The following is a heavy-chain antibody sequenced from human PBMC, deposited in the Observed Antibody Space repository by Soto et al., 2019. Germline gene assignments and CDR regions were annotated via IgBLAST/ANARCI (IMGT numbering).Heavy chain of an antibody. CDR2: IWYDGSNK. V-gene: IGHV3-33*01. Sequence: QVQLVESGGGVVQPGRSLRLSCAASGFTFSSYGMHWVRQAPGKGLEWVAVIWYDGSNKYYADSVKGRFTISRDNSKNTLYLQMNSPRAEDTAVYYCAREGRLLWGQGTTVTVSS. CDR3: AREGRLL. CDR1: GFTFSSYG. J-gene: IGHJ6*02. D-gene: IGHD4-17*01.